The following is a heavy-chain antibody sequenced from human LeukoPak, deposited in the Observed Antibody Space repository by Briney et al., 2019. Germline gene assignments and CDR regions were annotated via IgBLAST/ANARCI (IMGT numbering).Heavy chain of an antibody. V-gene: IGHV4-59*01. D-gene: IGHD1-1*01. Sequence: SETLSVNCTVSGGSISSYYWSWIRQPPGKGLEWIGYIYYSGSTNYNPSLKSRVTISVDTSKNQFSLKLSSVTAADTAVYYCARTNDGYYYYGMDVWGQGTTVTVSS. CDR3: ARTNDGYYYYGMDV. CDR2: IYYSGST. J-gene: IGHJ6*02. CDR1: GGSISSYY.